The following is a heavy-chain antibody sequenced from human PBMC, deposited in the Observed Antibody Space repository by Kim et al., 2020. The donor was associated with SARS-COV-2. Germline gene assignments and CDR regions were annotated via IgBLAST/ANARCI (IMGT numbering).Heavy chain of an antibody. Sequence: GGSLRLSCAASGFTFNNYAMHWVRQPPGKGLEWVAGIGWSGGYVDYADSVKGRFSISRDNAKNSLYLQLNSLRVEDTAFYYCVKDVDDIVVVPTAHEHWRQGTLDTVSS. CDR3: VKDVDDIVVVPTAHEH. CDR1: GFTFNNYA. CDR2: IGWSGGYV. J-gene: IGHJ1*01. V-gene: IGHV3-9*01. D-gene: IGHD2-2*01.